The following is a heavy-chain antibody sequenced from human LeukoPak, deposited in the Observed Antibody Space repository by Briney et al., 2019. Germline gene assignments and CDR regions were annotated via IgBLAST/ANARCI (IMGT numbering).Heavy chain of an antibody. D-gene: IGHD6-13*01. CDR1: GFTFSSYG. Sequence: PGGSLRLSCAASGFTFSSYGMHWVRQAPGKGLEWVAFIRYDGSNKYYADSVKGRFTISRDNSKNTLYLQMNSLRAEDTAVYYCAKEGSSSWYAFYYYMDVWGKGTTVTISS. CDR2: IRYDGSNK. CDR3: AKEGSSSWYAFYYYMDV. J-gene: IGHJ6*03. V-gene: IGHV3-30*02.